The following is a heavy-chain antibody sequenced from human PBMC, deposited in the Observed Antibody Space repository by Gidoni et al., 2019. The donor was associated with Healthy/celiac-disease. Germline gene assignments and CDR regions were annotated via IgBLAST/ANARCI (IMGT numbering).Heavy chain of an antibody. V-gene: IGHV3-33*01. CDR3: ARDRNYYDSRGYFDY. CDR2: IWYDGSNK. D-gene: IGHD3-22*01. J-gene: IGHJ4*02. Sequence: QVQLVESGGGVVQPGRSLRLSCAASGFTFSSYGMHWVRQAPGKGLEWVAVIWYDGSNKYYADSVKGRFTISRDNSKNTLYLQMNSLRAEDTAVYYCARDRNYYDSRGYFDYWGQGTLVTVSS. CDR1: GFTFSSYG.